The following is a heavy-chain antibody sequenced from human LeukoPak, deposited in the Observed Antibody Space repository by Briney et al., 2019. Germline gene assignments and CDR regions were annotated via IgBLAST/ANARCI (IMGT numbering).Heavy chain of an antibody. Sequence: ASVKVSCKASGYTFTSYGLSWVRQAPGQGLEWMRWISGYNGHTNYAQKLQGRVTMTTDTSTSTGYMELRSLRSDDAAVYYCARGSYLDYWGQGTLVTVSS. CDR3: ARGSYLDY. J-gene: IGHJ4*02. CDR1: GYTFTSYG. V-gene: IGHV1-18*01. CDR2: ISGYNGHT. D-gene: IGHD3-16*01.